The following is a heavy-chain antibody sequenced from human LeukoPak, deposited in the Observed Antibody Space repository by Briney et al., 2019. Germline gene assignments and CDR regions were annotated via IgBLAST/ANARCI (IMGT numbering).Heavy chain of an antibody. CDR1: GYTFTYYY. CDR3: ARDLGAGTLYYYMDV. Sequence: ASVKVSCKASGYTFTYYYLHWVRQAPGRGLEWMGWMNPNSGYVKYAQKFQYRVTMTRDTSINTAYMELSGLRPDDSAVYFCARDLGAGTLYYYMDVWGKGTTVTVSS. CDR2: MNPNSGYV. D-gene: IGHD1/OR15-1a*01. J-gene: IGHJ6*03. V-gene: IGHV1-2*02.